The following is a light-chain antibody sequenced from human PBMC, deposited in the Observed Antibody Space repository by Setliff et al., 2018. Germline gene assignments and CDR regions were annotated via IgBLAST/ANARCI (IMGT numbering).Light chain of an antibody. CDR2: DDT. CDR1: NIGAKS. V-gene: IGLV3-21*03. CDR3: QVWNSETYPYV. J-gene: IGLJ1*01. Sequence: PPSVSVAPGRTARIPCGGANIGAKSVHWYQHRAGQAPVLVVYDDTDRPSGIPERFSGSNSGNTATLTISRVEAGDEADYYCQVWNSETYPYVFGSGTKVTVL.